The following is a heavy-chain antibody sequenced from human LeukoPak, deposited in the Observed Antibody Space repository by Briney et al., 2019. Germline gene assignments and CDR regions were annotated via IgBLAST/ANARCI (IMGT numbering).Heavy chain of an antibody. J-gene: IGHJ4*02. D-gene: IGHD3-10*01. Sequence: PGGTLRLSCAASGFTFSSYAMHWVRQAPGKGLEWVAVISYDGSNKYYADSVKGRFTISRHNSKNTLYLQMNSLRAEDTAVYYCARSSGDYWGQGTLVTVSS. CDR2: ISYDGSNK. CDR1: GFTFSSYA. CDR3: ARSSGDY. V-gene: IGHV3-30*14.